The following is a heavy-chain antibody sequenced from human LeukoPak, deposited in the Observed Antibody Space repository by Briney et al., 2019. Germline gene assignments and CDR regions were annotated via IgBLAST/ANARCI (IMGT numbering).Heavy chain of an antibody. Sequence: PSETLSLTCTVSGGSISSSSYYWGWIRQPPGKGLEWIGEIYHSGSTNYNPSLKSRVTISVDKSKNQFSLKLRSVTAADTAVYYCARDLGTSLLGFDYWGQGTLVTVSS. CDR3: ARDLGTSLLGFDY. CDR2: IYHSGST. V-gene: IGHV4-39*07. CDR1: GGSISSSSYY. D-gene: IGHD7-27*01. J-gene: IGHJ4*02.